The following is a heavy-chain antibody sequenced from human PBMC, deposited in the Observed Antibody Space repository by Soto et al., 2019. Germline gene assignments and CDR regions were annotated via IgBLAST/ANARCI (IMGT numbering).Heavy chain of an antibody. J-gene: IGHJ6*03. D-gene: IGHD2-2*01. V-gene: IGHV1-3*01. CDR1: GYTFTSYA. CDR2: INAGNGNT. CDR3: ARESVVVVPAAMRDYYYYMDV. Sequence: GASVKVSCKASGYTFTSYAMHWVRQAPGQRLEWMGWINAGNGNTKYSQKFQGRVTITRDTSASTAYMGLSSLRSEDTAVYYCARESVVVVPAAMRDYYYYMDVWGKGTTVTVSS.